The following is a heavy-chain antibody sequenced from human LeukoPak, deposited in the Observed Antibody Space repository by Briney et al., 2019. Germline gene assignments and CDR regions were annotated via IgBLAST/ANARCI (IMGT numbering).Heavy chain of an antibody. D-gene: IGHD2-15*01. J-gene: IGHJ3*02. CDR1: GFTFSSYS. V-gene: IGHV3-21*01. CDR3: AVVVAATDDAFDI. CDR2: ISSSSSYI. Sequence: GGSLRLSCAASGFTFSSYSMNWVRQAPGKGLEWVSSISSSSSYIYYGDSVKGRFTISRDNAKTSLYLQMNSLRAEDTAVYYCAVVVAATDDAFDIWGQGTMVTVSS.